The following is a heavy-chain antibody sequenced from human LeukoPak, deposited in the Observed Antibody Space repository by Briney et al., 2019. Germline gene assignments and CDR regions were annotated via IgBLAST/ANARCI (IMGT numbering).Heavy chain of an antibody. CDR1: GYTFTGYY. CDR3: ARSPDILTGENFDY. D-gene: IGHD3-9*01. Sequence: GASVKVSCKASGYTFTGYYMHWVRQAPGQGLEWMRWINPNSGGTNYAQKFQGRVTMTRDTSISTAYMELSRLRSDDTAVYYCARSPDILTGENFDYWGQGTLVTVSS. J-gene: IGHJ4*02. V-gene: IGHV1-2*02. CDR2: INPNSGGT.